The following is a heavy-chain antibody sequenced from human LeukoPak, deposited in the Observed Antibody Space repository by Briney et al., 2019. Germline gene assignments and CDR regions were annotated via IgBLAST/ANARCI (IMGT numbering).Heavy chain of an antibody. V-gene: IGHV4-34*01. CDR3: ARGLYYDFWSGYYTGIPPDY. D-gene: IGHD3-3*01. J-gene: IGHJ4*02. CDR2: INHSGST. Sequence: SETLSLTCAVYGGSFSGYYWSWIRQPPGKGLEWIGEINHSGSTNYNPSLKSRVTISVDTPKNQFSLKLSSVTAADTAVYYCARGLYYDFWSGYYTGIPPDYWGQGTLVTVSS. CDR1: GGSFSGYY.